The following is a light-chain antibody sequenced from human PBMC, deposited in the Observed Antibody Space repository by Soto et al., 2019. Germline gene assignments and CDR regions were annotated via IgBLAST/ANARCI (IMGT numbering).Light chain of an antibody. CDR2: HAS. Sequence: IHMTQSRSSRPASLRGIVTNTFPPSQSISNWLAWYQQKPGTAPKLLIYHASTVQSGVPSRFSGSGSGTEFTLTISSLQPDDSATYYCQHYSLYSPWTFGQGTKVDI. CDR3: QHYSLYSPWT. CDR1: QSISNW. V-gene: IGKV1-5*01. J-gene: IGKJ1*01.